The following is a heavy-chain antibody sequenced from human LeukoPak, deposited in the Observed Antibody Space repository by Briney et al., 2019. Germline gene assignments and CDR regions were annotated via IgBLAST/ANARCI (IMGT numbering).Heavy chain of an antibody. CDR1: GYTFTGYY. V-gene: IGHV1-2*02. D-gene: IGHD6-6*01. Sequence: ASVKVSCKASGYTFTGYYIHWVRQAPGQGLEWMGWINPNSGGTNYAQKFQGRATMTRDTSISTAYMELSRLRSDDTAVYYCARGIGPRPSLNWFDPWGQGTLVTVSS. CDR2: INPNSGGT. J-gene: IGHJ5*02. CDR3: ARGIGPRPSLNWFDP.